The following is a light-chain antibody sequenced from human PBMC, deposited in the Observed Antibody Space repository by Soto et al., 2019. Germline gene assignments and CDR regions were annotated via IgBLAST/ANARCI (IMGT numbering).Light chain of an antibody. CDR2: TAS. Sequence: DIQMTPSPSSVSASVGDRVTITCRASQGVSTWLAWYQQKPGKAPNLRSDTASSLQSGVPSRFSGSGSGTDFTLTINGLQPEDFATYYCQQAASFPITFGQGTRLEIK. CDR1: QGVSTW. J-gene: IGKJ5*01. CDR3: QQAASFPIT. V-gene: IGKV1-12*01.